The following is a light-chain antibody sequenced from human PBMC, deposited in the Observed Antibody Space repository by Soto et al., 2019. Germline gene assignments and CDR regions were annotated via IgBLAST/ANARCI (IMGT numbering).Light chain of an antibody. Sequence: ALTQPASVSGSPGQSITISCTGTSSDVGGYNSVSWYQQHPGKAPKLMIYNVSNRPSGVSNRFSGSKSGNTASLTISGLQAEDEAGYYCSSYTSSSTYVFGTGTKVTVL. J-gene: IGLJ1*01. CDR3: SSYTSSSTYV. CDR2: NVS. CDR1: SSDVGGYNS. V-gene: IGLV2-14*01.